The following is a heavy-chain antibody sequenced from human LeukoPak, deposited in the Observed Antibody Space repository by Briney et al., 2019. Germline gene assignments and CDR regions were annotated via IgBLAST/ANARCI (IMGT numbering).Heavy chain of an antibody. J-gene: IGHJ3*02. CDR3: AKDIYSSSAGAFDI. CDR1: GFTFDDYA. D-gene: IGHD6-13*01. Sequence: PGGSLRLSCAASGFTFDDYAMHWVRQAPGKGLEWVSGISWNSGSIGYADSVKGRFTISRDNAKNSLYLQMNSLRAEDMALYYCAKDIYSSSAGAFDIWGRGTMVTVSS. CDR2: ISWNSGSI. V-gene: IGHV3-9*03.